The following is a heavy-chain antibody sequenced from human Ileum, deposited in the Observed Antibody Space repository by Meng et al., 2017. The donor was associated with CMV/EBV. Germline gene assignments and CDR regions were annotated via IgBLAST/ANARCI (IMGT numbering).Heavy chain of an antibody. Sequence: GGSLRLSCAASGFTFSSYEMNWVRQAPGKGLEGISYISTNGRNIYYADSVEGRFTISRDNANNSLYLQMNGLRAEDKAVYYCAKVGPRKFFQFGVTLGDFDIWGQGTMVTVSS. V-gene: IGHV3-48*03. D-gene: IGHD3-16*01. CDR3: AKVGPRKFFQFGVTLGDFDI. CDR1: GFTFSSYE. CDR2: ISTNGRNI. J-gene: IGHJ3*02.